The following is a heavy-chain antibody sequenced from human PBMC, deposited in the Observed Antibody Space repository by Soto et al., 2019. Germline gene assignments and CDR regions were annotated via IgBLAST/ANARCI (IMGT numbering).Heavy chain of an antibody. J-gene: IGHJ4*02. D-gene: IGHD6-13*01. V-gene: IGHV1-69*01. CDR1: GDSFSSYA. Sequence: QVQLVQSGAEMKKPGSSVKVSCKVSGDSFSSYAISWVRQAPGEGLEWVGGIIPIFETANYAQNFQGRVTITAVESTTTAYLEVTRLRPQDTAVFYCAASDSSSWQHGYWGQGTLITVSS. CDR3: AASDSSSWQHGY. CDR2: IIPIFETA.